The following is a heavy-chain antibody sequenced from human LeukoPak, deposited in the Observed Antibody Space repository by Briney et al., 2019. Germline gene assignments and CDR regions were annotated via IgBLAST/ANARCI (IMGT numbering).Heavy chain of an antibody. CDR3: ARGLWLDDSYYYYGMDV. Sequence: ASVKVSCKASGYTFTSYDINWVRQATGQGLEWMGWMNPNRGNTGYAQKFQGRVTMTRNTSISTAYMELSSLRSEDTAVYYCARGLWLDDSYYYYGMDVWGQGTTVTVSS. CDR1: GYTFTSYD. D-gene: IGHD6-19*01. CDR2: MNPNRGNT. V-gene: IGHV1-8*01. J-gene: IGHJ6*02.